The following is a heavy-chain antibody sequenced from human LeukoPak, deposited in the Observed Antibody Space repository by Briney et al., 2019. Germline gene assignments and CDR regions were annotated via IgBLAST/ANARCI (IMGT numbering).Heavy chain of an antibody. CDR3: ARDTVRGSHFSDAFDI. V-gene: IGHV3-23*01. Sequence: GGSLRLSCAASGFTFSSYAMSWVRQAPGKGLEWVSAISGSGGSTYYADSVKGRFTISRDNSKSTLYLQMNSLSAEDAAVYYCARDTVRGSHFSDAFDIWGQGTMVTVSS. CDR1: GFTFSSYA. D-gene: IGHD3-3*02. J-gene: IGHJ3*02. CDR2: ISGSGGST.